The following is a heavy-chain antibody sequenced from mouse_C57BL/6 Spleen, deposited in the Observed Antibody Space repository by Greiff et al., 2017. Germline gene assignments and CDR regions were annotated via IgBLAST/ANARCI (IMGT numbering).Heavy chain of an antibody. J-gene: IGHJ3*01. D-gene: IGHD4-1*01. CDR1: GYAFSSSW. CDR2: IYPGDGDT. CDR3: ASLTGKGAWFAY. V-gene: IGHV1-82*01. Sequence: QVQLQQSGPELVKPGASVKISCKASGYAFSSSWMNWVKQRPGKGLEWIGRIYPGDGDTNYNGKFKGKATLTADKSSSTAYMQLSSLTSEDSAVYCCASLTGKGAWFAYWGQGTLVTVSA.